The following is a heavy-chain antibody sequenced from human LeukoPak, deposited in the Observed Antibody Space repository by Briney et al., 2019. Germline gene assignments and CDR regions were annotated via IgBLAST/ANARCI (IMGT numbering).Heavy chain of an antibody. CDR2: INHSGST. V-gene: IGHV4-34*01. CDR1: GGSFSGYY. J-gene: IGHJ4*02. CDR3: ARGPPTDY. Sequence: SETLSLTCAVYGGSFSGYYWSWIRQPPGKGLEWIGEINHSGSTNYNPSLKSRVTISVDTSKNQFSLKLSSVTAADTAVYYCARGPPTDYWGQGTLVTVSS.